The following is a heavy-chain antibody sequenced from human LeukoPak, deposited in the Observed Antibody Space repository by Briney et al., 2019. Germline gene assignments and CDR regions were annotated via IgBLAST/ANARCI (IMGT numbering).Heavy chain of an antibody. Sequence: SETLSLTCAVSVYSISIGYYWGWVRQAPGKGLEWIGSIYHTGSTDYNPSLKSRLTISVDMSKNQFSLNLRSVTAADTAVYYCARDKDDYVWGTYRWWGQGMLVTVSS. CDR1: VYSISIGYY. D-gene: IGHD3-16*02. CDR3: ARDKDDYVWGTYRW. V-gene: IGHV4-38-2*01. CDR2: IYHTGST. J-gene: IGHJ4*02.